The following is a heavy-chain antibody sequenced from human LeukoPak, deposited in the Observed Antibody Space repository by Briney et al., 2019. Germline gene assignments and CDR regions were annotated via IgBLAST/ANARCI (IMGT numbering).Heavy chain of an antibody. CDR1: GYTFTGYY. CDR2: INPNSGGT. D-gene: IGHD6-19*01. Sequence: GASVKVSCKASGYTFTGYYMHWVRQAPGQGLEWVGWINPNSGGTNYAQKFQGRVTMTRDTSISTAYMELSRLRSDDTAVYYCARGKRSGQKGYYYYYGMDVWGQGTTVTVSS. V-gene: IGHV1-2*02. CDR3: ARGKRSGQKGYYYYYGMDV. J-gene: IGHJ6*02.